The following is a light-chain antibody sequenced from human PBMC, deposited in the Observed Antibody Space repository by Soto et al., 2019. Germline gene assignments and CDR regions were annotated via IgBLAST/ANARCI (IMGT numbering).Light chain of an antibody. CDR3: QQYGSS. V-gene: IGKV3-20*01. CDR1: QSVASRN. Sequence: EIVLTQSPGTLSLSPGERATLSCRASQSVASRNLAWYQQKSGQAPRLLIYGASSRAIHTPDRFSGSGSGTDFTLTISRLEPEDFAVYYCQQYGSSFGQGTKVDIK. CDR2: GAS. J-gene: IGKJ1*01.